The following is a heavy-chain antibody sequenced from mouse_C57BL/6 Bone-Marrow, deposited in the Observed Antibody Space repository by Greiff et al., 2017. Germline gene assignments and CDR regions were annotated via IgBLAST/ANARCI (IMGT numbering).Heavy chain of an antibody. Sequence: QVQLQQPGAELVKPGASVKMSCKASGYTFTSYWITWVKQRPGQGLEWIGDIYPTSGRTNYNEKFKSKAILTVDKPSSTAYMQLSSLTSEDSAVYYCARGSNFNYYAMDYWGQGTSVTVSS. CDR2: IYPTSGRT. D-gene: IGHD2-5*01. V-gene: IGHV1-55*01. CDR1: GYTFTSYW. J-gene: IGHJ4*01. CDR3: ARGSNFNYYAMDY.